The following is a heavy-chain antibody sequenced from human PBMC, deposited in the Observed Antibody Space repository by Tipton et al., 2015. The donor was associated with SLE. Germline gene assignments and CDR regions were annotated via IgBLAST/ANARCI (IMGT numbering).Heavy chain of an antibody. J-gene: IGHJ4*02. Sequence: SLRLSCAASGFTFSSYGMHWVRQAPGKGLEWVAVIWYDGSNKYYADSVKGRFTISRDNSKNTLYLQMNSLRAEDTAVYYCATVGLSGDWDYLDYWGQGTLVTVSS. D-gene: IGHD2-21*02. CDR2: IWYDGSNK. V-gene: IGHV3-33*01. CDR1: GFTFSSYG. CDR3: ATVGLSGDWDYLDY.